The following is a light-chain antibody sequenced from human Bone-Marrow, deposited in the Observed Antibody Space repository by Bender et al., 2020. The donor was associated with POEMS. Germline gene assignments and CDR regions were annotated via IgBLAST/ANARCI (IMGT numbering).Light chain of an antibody. J-gene: IGLJ3*02. CDR2: DVY. Sequence: QSALTQPPSASGSPGQSVTISCTGTSSDIGSYNYVSWYQQHPGKPPKLIIYDVYKRPSGIPERFSGSKFENTATLTISWVEAGDEADYYCQVWDGGRDLRAVFGGGTTLTVL. CDR1: SSDIGSYNY. V-gene: IGLV2-8*01. CDR3: QVWDGGRDLRAV.